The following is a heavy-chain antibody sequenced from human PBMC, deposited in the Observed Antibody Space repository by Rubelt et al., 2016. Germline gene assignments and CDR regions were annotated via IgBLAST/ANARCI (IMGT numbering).Heavy chain of an antibody. D-gene: IGHD3-22*01. CDR1: GFTFSSYG. CDR2: IWYDGSNK. Sequence: VQLVESGGGVVQPGRSLRLSCAASGFTFSSYGMHWVRQAPGKGLEWVAVIWYDGSNKYYADSVKGRFTISRDNSKNTLYLQMNSLRAEDTAVYYCAREAYYYDSSGHFDYWGQGTLVTVSS. V-gene: IGHV3-33*01. CDR3: AREAYYYDSSGHFDY. J-gene: IGHJ4*02.